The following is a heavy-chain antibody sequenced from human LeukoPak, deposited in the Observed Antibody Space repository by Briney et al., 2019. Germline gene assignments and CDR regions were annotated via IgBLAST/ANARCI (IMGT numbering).Heavy chain of an antibody. V-gene: IGHV1-69*04. CDR2: IIPMFGIA. J-gene: IGHJ4*02. CDR3: AREKVDGGKRPQLVGFDY. D-gene: IGHD4-23*01. Sequence: SVKVSCKASGGTFSSYAISWVRQAPGQGLERMGRIIPMFGIANYAQKLQGRVTITADKSTSTAYMELSSLRSEDTAVYYCAREKVDGGKRPQLVGFDYWGQGTLVTVSS. CDR1: GGTFSSYA.